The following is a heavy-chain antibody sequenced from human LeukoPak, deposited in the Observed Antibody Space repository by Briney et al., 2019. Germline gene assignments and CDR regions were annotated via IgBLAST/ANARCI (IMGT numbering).Heavy chain of an antibody. Sequence: ASVKVSCKASGYTFTSYYMHWVRQAPGQGLEWMGIINPSGSSTGYAQKFQGRVTMTRDTPTSTVCMELSSLRSEDTAVYYCARESAPATRYYYYYYGMDVWGQGTTVTVSS. D-gene: IGHD2-15*01. CDR2: INPSGSST. V-gene: IGHV1-46*01. CDR3: ARESAPATRYYYYYYGMDV. J-gene: IGHJ6*02. CDR1: GYTFTSYY.